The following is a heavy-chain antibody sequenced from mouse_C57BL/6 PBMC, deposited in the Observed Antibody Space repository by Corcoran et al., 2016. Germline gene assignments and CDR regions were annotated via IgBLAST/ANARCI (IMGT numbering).Heavy chain of an antibody. Sequence: QIQLVQSGPELKKPGETVKISCKASGYTFTTYGMSWVKQAPGKGLKWMGWINTYSGVPTYADDFKGRFAFSLETSASTAYLQINNLKNEDTATYFCARLGYDSYYAMDYWGQGTSVTVSS. D-gene: IGHD2-4*01. CDR2: INTYSGVP. CDR1: GYTFTTYG. V-gene: IGHV9-3*01. CDR3: ARLGYDSYYAMDY. J-gene: IGHJ4*01.